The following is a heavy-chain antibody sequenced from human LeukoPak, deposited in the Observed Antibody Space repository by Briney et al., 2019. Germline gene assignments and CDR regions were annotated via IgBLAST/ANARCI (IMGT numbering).Heavy chain of an antibody. D-gene: IGHD3-22*01. CDR2: IYYSGST. J-gene: IGHJ4*02. CDR3: ARRPPDSSGYYHYFDY. Sequence: SSETLSLTCTVSGGSISSSSYYWGWIRQPPGKGLEWIGSIYYSGSTYYNPSLKSRVTISVHTSKNQFSLKLSSVTAADTAVYYCARRPPDSSGYYHYFDYWGQGTLVTVSS. CDR1: GGSISSSSYY. V-gene: IGHV4-39*01.